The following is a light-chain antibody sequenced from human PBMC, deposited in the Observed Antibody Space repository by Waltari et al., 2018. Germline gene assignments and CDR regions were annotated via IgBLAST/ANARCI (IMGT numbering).Light chain of an antibody. CDR1: AGAVTRSHY. V-gene: IGLV7-46*01. CDR3: LLTYSGAVV. CDR2: DTN. Sequence: QAVVTQEPSLTVSPGGTVTLTCGSSAGAVTRSHYPSWFQQKSGQAPRRLIFDTNSKYSSTPARFSGSLPGARAALTLSGARREDEAEYFCLLTYSGAVVFGGGTKLTVL. J-gene: IGLJ2*01.